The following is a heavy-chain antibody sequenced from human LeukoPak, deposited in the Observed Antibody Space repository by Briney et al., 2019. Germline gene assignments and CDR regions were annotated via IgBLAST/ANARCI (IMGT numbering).Heavy chain of an antibody. V-gene: IGHV3-74*01. CDR1: GFTFSSYW. Sequence: PGGSLRLSCAASGFTFSSYWMHWVRQAPGKGLVWVSRINSDGSSTSYADSVKGRFTISRDNAKNTLYPQMNSLRAEDTAVYYCARVVAKTMVSHWGQGTLVTVSS. CDR2: INSDGSST. D-gene: IGHD3-10*01. CDR3: ARVVAKTMVSH. J-gene: IGHJ4*02.